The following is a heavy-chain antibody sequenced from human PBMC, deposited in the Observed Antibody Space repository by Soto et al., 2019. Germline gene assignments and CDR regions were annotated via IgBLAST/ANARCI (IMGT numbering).Heavy chain of an antibody. Sequence: HSQTLSLTCAISGDSVSNNNAAWNWIRQSPSRGLEWLGRTYYMSKWYNDYAVSVKSRITINADTSKNQFSLQLNSVTPEDTAVYYCARENIQLWFFIDYWGQGNPVTVSS. J-gene: IGHJ4*02. CDR3: ARENIQLWFFIDY. D-gene: IGHD5-18*01. V-gene: IGHV6-1*01. CDR1: GDSVSNNNAA. CDR2: TYYMSKWYN.